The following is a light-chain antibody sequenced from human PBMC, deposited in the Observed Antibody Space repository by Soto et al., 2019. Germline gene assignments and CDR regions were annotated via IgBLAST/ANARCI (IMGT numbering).Light chain of an antibody. CDR1: QGINDY. V-gene: IGKV1-39*01. Sequence: DIQMTQSPSSLSASVGDRVTITCRTSQGINDYLNWYQMKPGEAPKLLIYAASALQSGIPSRFSGSGSGTDFTLTISSLQPEDFATYYCQQSYSTPQTFGQGTKVDIK. CDR2: AAS. CDR3: QQSYSTPQT. J-gene: IGKJ1*01.